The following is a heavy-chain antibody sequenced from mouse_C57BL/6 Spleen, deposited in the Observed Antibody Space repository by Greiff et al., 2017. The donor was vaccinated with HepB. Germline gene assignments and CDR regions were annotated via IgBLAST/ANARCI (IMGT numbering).Heavy chain of an antibody. CDR3: TTGGYCAMDY. V-gene: IGHV14-4*01. J-gene: IGHJ4*01. CDR1: GFNIKDDY. CDR2: IDPENGDT. Sequence: EVQLQQSGAELVRPGASVKLSCTASGFNIKDDYMHWVKQRPEQGLEWIGWIDPENGDTEYAAKFQGKATITAYTSSNTAYLQLSSLTSDDTAVYYCTTGGYCAMDYWGQGASVTVSS.